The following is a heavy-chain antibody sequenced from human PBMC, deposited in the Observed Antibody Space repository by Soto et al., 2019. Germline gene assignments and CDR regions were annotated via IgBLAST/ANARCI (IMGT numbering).Heavy chain of an antibody. V-gene: IGHV5-51*01. CDR1: GYNFITDW. CDR3: AASIFYYGMDV. J-gene: IGHJ6*02. Sequence: GESLKISCKGSGYNFITDWIGWVRQMPGKGLEWMGIIYPGDSDTKYNPSFQGQVTISADKSITTTYLQWSSLKASDTAIYYCAASIFYYGMDVWGQGTTVTVSS. CDR2: IYPGDSDT.